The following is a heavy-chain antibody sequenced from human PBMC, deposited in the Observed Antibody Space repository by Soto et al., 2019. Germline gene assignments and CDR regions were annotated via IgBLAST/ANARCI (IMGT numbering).Heavy chain of an antibody. D-gene: IGHD3-10*01. CDR1: GFTFSSYG. J-gene: IGHJ4*02. V-gene: IGHV3-30*18. CDR2: ISYDGTNK. CDR3: AKQLLWYETDSTSDD. Sequence: GGSLRLSCAASGFTFSSYGMHWVRQAPGKGLEWVAVISYDGTNKVYADSVKGRFTISRDNSKNTVFLQMNSLRLEDTGVYYCAKQLLWYETDSTSDDWGQGTLVTVSS.